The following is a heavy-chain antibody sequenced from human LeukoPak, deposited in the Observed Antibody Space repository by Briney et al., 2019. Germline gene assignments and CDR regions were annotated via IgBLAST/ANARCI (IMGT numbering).Heavy chain of an antibody. Sequence: SETLSLTCAVYGGSFSGYYWSWLRQPPGKGVEWIGEINHSGSTNYNPSLTSRVTISVDPSKNQFSLKLSSVTAADTAVYYCARGGPAAVQVRGWFDHWGQGTLVTVSS. J-gene: IGHJ5*02. CDR1: GGSFSGYY. CDR3: ARGGPAAVQVRGWFDH. CDR2: INHSGST. V-gene: IGHV4-34*01. D-gene: IGHD3-22*01.